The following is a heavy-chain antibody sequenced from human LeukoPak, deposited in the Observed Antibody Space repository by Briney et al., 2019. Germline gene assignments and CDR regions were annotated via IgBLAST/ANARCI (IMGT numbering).Heavy chain of an antibody. Sequence: SQTLSLTCAISGDGVSSNTAAWNWIRQSPSRGLEWLGRTYYRSKWYNDYAVSVKSRITINPDTSKNQFSLQLNSVTSEDTAVYFCARVKDYYDGSVYYFLDYWGQGTLVTVSS. V-gene: IGHV6-1*01. CDR1: GDGVSSNTAA. CDR2: TYYRSKWYN. CDR3: ARVKDYYDGSVYYFLDY. D-gene: IGHD3-22*01. J-gene: IGHJ4*02.